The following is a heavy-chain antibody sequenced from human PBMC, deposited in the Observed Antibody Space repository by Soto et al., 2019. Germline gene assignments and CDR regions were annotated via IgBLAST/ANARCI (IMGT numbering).Heavy chain of an antibody. CDR3: ARGYSSDYRVDY. CDR2: IHGDGSRT. Sequence: EVQLVESGGGLVQPGGSLRLSCAASGFTFSSYWMHWVRQAPGKGLVWVSRIHGDGSRTSYADSVKGRFTISRDNAKNTLDMQMNSLRAEDTAVYYCARGYSSDYRVDYWGQGTLVTVSS. V-gene: IGHV3-74*01. D-gene: IGHD5-18*01. CDR1: GFTFSSYW. J-gene: IGHJ4*02.